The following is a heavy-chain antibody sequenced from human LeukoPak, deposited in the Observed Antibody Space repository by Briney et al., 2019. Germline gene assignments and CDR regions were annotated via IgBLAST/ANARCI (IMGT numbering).Heavy chain of an antibody. V-gene: IGHV4-59*08. CDR1: GGSISSYY. D-gene: IGHD3-3*01. Sequence: PPETLSLTCTVSGGSISSYYWSWIRQPPGKGLEWIGYIYYSGSTNYNPSLKSRVTISVDTSKNQFSLKLSSATAADTAVYYCARLGLERQLWGQGTLVTVSS. J-gene: IGHJ4*02. CDR2: IYYSGST. CDR3: ARLGLERQL.